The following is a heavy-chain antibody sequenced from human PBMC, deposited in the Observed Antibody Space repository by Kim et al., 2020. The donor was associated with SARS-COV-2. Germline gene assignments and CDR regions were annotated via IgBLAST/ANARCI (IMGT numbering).Heavy chain of an antibody. V-gene: IGHV3-15*01. D-gene: IGHD1-1*01. Sequence: GGSLRLSCAASGFTFSNAWMSWVRQAPGKGLEWVGRIKSKTDGGTTDYAAPVKGRFTISRDDSKNTLYLQMNSLKTEDTAVYYCTTDRVWNPVVFDFDYWGQGTLVTVSS. CDR2: IKSKTDGGTT. CDR3: TTDRVWNPVVFDFDY. CDR1: GFTFSNAW. J-gene: IGHJ4*02.